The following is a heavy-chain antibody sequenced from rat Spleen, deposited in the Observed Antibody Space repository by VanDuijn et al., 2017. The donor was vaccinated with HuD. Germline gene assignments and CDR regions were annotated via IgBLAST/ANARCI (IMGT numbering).Heavy chain of an antibody. J-gene: IGHJ1*01. V-gene: IGHV5-7*01. Sequence: EVQLVESGGGLVXXGRXXKLSCAXXXFTXXXYXXXWVXRAPKMGLEWVATISYDGSSTTDRDSVKGRFTISRDNAKSTLYLQMDSLRSEDTATYYCTRLNSGYWYFDFWGPGTMVTVSS. CDR2: ISYDGSST. CDR1: XFTXXXYX. D-gene: IGHD4-3*01. CDR3: TRLNSGYWYFDF.